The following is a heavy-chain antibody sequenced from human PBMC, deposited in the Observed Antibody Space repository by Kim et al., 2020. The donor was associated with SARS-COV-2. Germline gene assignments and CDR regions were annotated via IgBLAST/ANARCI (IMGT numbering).Heavy chain of an antibody. J-gene: IGHJ5*02. CDR1: GGSISSGGYY. CDR3: ARGEQQLVWGWFDP. V-gene: IGHV4-31*03. CDR2: IYYSGST. Sequence: SETLSLTCTVSGGSISSGGYYWSWIRQHPGKGLEWIGYIYYSGSTYYNPSLKSRVTISVDTSKNQFSLKLSSVTAADTAVYYCARGEQQLVWGWFDPWGQGTLVTVST. D-gene: IGHD6-13*01.